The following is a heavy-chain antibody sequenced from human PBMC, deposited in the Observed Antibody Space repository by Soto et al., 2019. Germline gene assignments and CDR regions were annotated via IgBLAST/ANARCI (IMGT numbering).Heavy chain of an antibody. V-gene: IGHV1-58*02. Sequence: SVKVSCKSPGYTFSSSGIHWVRQARGQRLEWIGWIVVGSGNTNYAQKFQERVTITRDVCTNTAYMELTSLRSEDTAVYYCAADLAPTDPSKRFAPWRQGTPVTVSS. D-gene: IGHD6-6*01. CDR3: AADLAPTDPSKRFAP. CDR2: IVVGSGNT. J-gene: IGHJ5*02. CDR1: GYTFSSSG.